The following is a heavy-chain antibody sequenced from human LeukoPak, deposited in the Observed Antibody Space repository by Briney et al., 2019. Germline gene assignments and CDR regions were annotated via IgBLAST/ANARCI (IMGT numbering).Heavy chain of an antibody. CDR1: GHSFTSYW. CDR2: IYPGDSDT. Sequence: GESLKISCKSSGHSFTSYWIGWVRQMPGKGLEWMGIIYPGDSDTRYSPSFQGQVTISADKSISTAYLQWSSLKASDTAMYYCARHRSTYYYDSSGPDAFDIWGQGTMVTVSS. J-gene: IGHJ3*02. D-gene: IGHD3-22*01. CDR3: ARHRSTYYYDSSGPDAFDI. V-gene: IGHV5-51*01.